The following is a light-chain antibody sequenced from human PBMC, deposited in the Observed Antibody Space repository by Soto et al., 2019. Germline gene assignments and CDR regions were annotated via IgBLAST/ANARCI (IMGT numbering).Light chain of an antibody. J-gene: IGKJ1*01. CDR2: QTS. V-gene: IGKV3D-20*02. CDR1: QSVSSSY. CDR3: HQRQSWPRT. Sequence: EIVLTQSPGTLSLSPGERATLSCRASQSVSSSYIAWYQQKPGQAPRLLIYQTSIRAAGIPARFSASGSGTDFTLTISDVQPEDFALYYCHQRQSWPRTFGQGTKVDI.